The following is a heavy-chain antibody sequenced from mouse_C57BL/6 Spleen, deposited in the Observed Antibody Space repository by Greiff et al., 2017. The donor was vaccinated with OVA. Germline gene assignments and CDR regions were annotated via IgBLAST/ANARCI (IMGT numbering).Heavy chain of an antibody. CDR3: ARQPYDYDSYYCDD. J-gene: IGHJ2*01. D-gene: IGHD2-4*01. Sequence: DVMLVESGGDLVKPGGSLKLSCAASGFTFSSYGMSWVRQTPDTRLEWVATFSSGGSYTYYPDSVKMRFTIARDNAKNTLYLQNSSLKSEDTAMYYCARQPYDYDSYYCDDWGKGTTLTVSS. CDR1: GFTFSSYG. CDR2: FSSGGSYT. V-gene: IGHV5-6*02.